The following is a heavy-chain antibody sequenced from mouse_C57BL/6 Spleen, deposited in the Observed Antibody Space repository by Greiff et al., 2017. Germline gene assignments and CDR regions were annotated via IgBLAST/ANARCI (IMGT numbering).Heavy chain of an antibody. CDR2: IRSGSSTS. CDR3: ARVYYEGAMDY. D-gene: IGHD2-4*01. Sequence: EVKLVESGGGLVKPGGSLKLSCAASGFTFSDYGMHWVRQAPEKGLEWVAYIRSGSSTSYYADTVKGRFTISRDNAKNTLFLQMTSLRSEDTAMYYCARVYYEGAMDYWGQGTSVTVSS. J-gene: IGHJ4*01. CDR1: GFTFSDYG. V-gene: IGHV5-17*01.